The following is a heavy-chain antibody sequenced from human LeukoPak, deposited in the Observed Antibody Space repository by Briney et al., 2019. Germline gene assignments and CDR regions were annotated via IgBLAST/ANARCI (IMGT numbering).Heavy chain of an antibody. CDR1: GFTFSGYS. CDR3: ASRTEDDGLDI. CDR2: ISSSSSYI. J-gene: IGHJ3*02. D-gene: IGHD4-17*01. V-gene: IGHV3-21*01. Sequence: GGSLRLSCAASGFTFSGYSMNWVRQAPGKGLEWVSSISSSSSYIYYADSVKGRFTISRDNAKNSLYLQMNSPRAEDTAVYYCASRTEDDGLDIWGQGTMVTVSS.